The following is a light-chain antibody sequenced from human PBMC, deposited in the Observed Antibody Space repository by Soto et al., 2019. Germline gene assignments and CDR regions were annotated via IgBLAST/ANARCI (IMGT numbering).Light chain of an antibody. J-gene: IGLJ3*02. Sequence: SYEVTQPPSVSVAPGQTARITCGGSKLGSESVHWYRQKPGQAPVLVVYDDSDRPSGIPERFSGSNSGHTATLTINRVEAGDEADYYCQVWDSSDNHVVFGGGTKVTVL. V-gene: IGLV3-21*02. CDR1: KLGSES. CDR2: DDS. CDR3: QVWDSSDNHVV.